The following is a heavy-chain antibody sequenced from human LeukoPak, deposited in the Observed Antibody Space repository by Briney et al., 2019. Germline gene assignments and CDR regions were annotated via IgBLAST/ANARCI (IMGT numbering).Heavy chain of an antibody. D-gene: IGHD6-6*01. V-gene: IGHV1-18*04. CDR3: AREYSSSSGGYYFDY. J-gene: IGHJ4*02. CDR1: GYTFTGYY. Sequence: ASVKVSCKASGYTFTGYYMHWVRQAPGQGLEWMGWISVHTGTTNYAQKLQGRVTMTTDTSTSTAYMELRSLRSDDTAVYYCAREYSSSSGGYYFDYWGQGTLVTVSS. CDR2: ISVHTGTT.